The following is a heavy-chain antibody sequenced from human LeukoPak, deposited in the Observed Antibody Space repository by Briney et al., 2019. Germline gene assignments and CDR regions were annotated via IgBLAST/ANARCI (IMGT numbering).Heavy chain of an antibody. CDR1: GFTFSGHV. V-gene: IGHV3-30*04. D-gene: IGHD1-14*01. CDR3: ATTGSFVFDY. J-gene: IGHJ4*02. Sequence: GGSLRLSCAVSGFTFSGHVMPWVRQAPGKGLEWVATISYDGSSRYYADSVKGPFTISRDNSKNTLYLQMHSLRPEDTAIYYCATTGSFVFDYWGQGTLVTVSS. CDR2: ISYDGSSR.